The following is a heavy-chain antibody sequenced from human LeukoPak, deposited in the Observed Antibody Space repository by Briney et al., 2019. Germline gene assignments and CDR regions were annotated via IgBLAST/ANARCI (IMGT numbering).Heavy chain of an antibody. V-gene: IGHV4-4*07. CDR3: ASTDGGSYGMEYYYYGMDV. D-gene: IGHD1-26*01. J-gene: IGHJ6*02. Sequence: PSETLSLTCTVSGGSISSYYWSWIRQPAGKGLEWIGRIYTSGSTNYNPSLKSRVTMSVDTSKNQFSLKLSSVTAADTAVYYCASTDGGSYGMEYYYYGMDVWGQGTTVTVSS. CDR2: IYTSGST. CDR1: GGSISSYY.